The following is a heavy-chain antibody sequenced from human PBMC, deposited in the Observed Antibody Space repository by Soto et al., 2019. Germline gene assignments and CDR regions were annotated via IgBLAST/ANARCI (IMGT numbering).Heavy chain of an antibody. D-gene: IGHD3-3*01. J-gene: IGHJ6*03. V-gene: IGHV4-39*01. Sequence: SETLSLTCTVSGGSISSTSYYWGWIRQPPGKGLEWIGSIYYSGSTYYNPSLKSRVTISVDTSKNQLSLKLSSVTAADTAVYYCARLSPGDLWSGLRRVPGYYYYYMDVWGKGTTVTVSS. CDR3: ARLSPGDLWSGLRRVPGYYYYYMDV. CDR1: GGSISSTSYY. CDR2: IYYSGST.